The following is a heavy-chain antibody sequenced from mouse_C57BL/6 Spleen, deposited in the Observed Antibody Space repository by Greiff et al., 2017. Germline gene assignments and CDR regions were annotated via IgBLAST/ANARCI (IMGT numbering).Heavy chain of an antibody. V-gene: IGHV5-9*01. CDR2: ISGGGGNT. Sequence: EVKLMESGGGLVKPGGSLKLSCAASGFTFSSYTMSWVRQTPEKRLEWVATISGGGGNTYYPDSVKGRFTISRDNAKNTLYLQMSSLRSEDTALYYCARRGNYRAMDYWGQGTSVTVSS. CDR3: ARRGNYRAMDY. J-gene: IGHJ4*01. CDR1: GFTFSSYT. D-gene: IGHD2-1*01.